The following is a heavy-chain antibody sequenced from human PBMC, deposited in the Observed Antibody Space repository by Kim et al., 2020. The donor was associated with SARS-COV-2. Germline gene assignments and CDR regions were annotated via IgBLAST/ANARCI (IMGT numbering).Heavy chain of an antibody. Sequence: GGSLRLSCAASGFIFTSYAMTWVRQAPGKGLEWVSAISGSGGSTYYADSVKGRFTISRDNSKNTLYLQMNSLRAEDTAVYYCAKTSDNSGYYWFDPWGQGILVTVSS. D-gene: IGHD6-19*01. CDR3: AKTSDNSGYYWFDP. CDR2: ISGSGGST. J-gene: IGHJ5*02. CDR1: GFIFTSYA. V-gene: IGHV3-23*01.